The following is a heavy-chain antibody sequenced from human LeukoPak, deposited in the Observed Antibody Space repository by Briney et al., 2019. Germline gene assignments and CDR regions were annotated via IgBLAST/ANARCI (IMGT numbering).Heavy chain of an antibody. CDR3: ARAPFSYYYYMDV. CDR1: GFTFSTYS. V-gene: IGHV3-21*01. CDR2: ISSSSSYI. Sequence: GGSLRLSCAASGFTFSTYSMNWVRQAPGKGLEWVSSISSSSSYIYYADSVKGRFTISRDNAKNSLYLQMNSLRAEDTAVYYCARAPFSYYYYMDVWGKGTTVTVSS. J-gene: IGHJ6*03. D-gene: IGHD2/OR15-2a*01.